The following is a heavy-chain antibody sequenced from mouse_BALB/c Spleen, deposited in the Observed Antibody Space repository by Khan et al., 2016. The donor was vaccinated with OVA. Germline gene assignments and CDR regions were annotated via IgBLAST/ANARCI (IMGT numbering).Heavy chain of an antibody. V-gene: IGHV5-9-3*01. Sequence: EVELVESGGDLVKPGGSLKLSCAASGFTFRNYAMSWVRQTPEKRLEWVATISSGGSYTYYPDSVLGRFTISRENAKNTLYLQMSSLRSEDTAIFYCARELFTTVVATPWAYWGQGTMVTVSA. CDR2: ISSGGSYT. CDR3: ARELFTTVVATPWAY. J-gene: IGHJ3*01. D-gene: IGHD1-1*01. CDR1: GFTFRNYA.